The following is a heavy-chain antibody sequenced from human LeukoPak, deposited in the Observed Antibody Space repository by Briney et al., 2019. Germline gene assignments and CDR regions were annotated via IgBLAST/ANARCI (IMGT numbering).Heavy chain of an antibody. Sequence: SVKVSCKASGGTFNSYAISWVRQAPGQGLEWMGGIIPIFGTTNYARKFRGRVTLTADESTSTAYMELSSLRSEDTAVYYCARGVSSSWYSHAFDIWGQGTMVTVSS. CDR2: IIPIFGTT. D-gene: IGHD6-13*01. CDR3: ARGVSSSWYSHAFDI. CDR1: GGTFNSYA. V-gene: IGHV1-69*13. J-gene: IGHJ3*02.